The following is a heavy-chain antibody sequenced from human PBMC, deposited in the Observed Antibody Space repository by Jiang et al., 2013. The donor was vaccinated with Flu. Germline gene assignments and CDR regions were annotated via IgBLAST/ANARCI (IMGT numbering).Heavy chain of an antibody. V-gene: IGHV3-33*01. CDR2: IWYDGSNK. J-gene: IGHJ5*02. Sequence: LEWVAVIWYDGSNKYYADSVKGRFTISRDNSKNTLYLQMNSLRAEDTAVYYCARSPITMVRGVIIMGGWFDPWGQGTLVTVSS. CDR3: ARSPITMVRGVIIMGGWFDP. D-gene: IGHD3-10*01.